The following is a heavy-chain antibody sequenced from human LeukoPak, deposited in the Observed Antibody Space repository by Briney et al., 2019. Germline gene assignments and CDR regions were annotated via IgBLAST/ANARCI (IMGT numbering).Heavy chain of an antibody. Sequence: SETLSLTCPVSGGSIRSSYYYWGWIRQPPGKGLEWIGEINHSGSTNYNPSLKSRVTISVDTSKNQFSLKLSSVTAADTAVYYCARGPPYIVVVTAIGFFDYWGQGTLVTVSS. CDR2: INHSGST. CDR3: ARGPPYIVVVTAIGFFDY. J-gene: IGHJ4*02. V-gene: IGHV4-39*07. CDR1: GGSIRSSYYY. D-gene: IGHD2-21*02.